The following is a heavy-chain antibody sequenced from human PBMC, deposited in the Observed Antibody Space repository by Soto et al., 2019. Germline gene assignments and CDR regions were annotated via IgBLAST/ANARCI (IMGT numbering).Heavy chain of an antibody. D-gene: IGHD3-9*01. V-gene: IGHV3-23*01. J-gene: IGHJ5*02. CDR3: AKAMHNYDILTGGFDP. CDR1: GFTFSSYA. Sequence: EVQLLESGGGLVQPGGSLRLSCAASGFTFSSYAMSRVRQAPGKGLEWVSAISGSGGSTYYADSVKGRFTISRDNSKNTLYLQMNSLRAEDTAVYYCAKAMHNYDILTGGFDPWGQGTLVTVSS. CDR2: ISGSGGST.